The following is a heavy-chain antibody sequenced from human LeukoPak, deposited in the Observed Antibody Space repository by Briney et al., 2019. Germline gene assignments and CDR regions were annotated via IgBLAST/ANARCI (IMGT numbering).Heavy chain of an antibody. J-gene: IGHJ4*02. CDR3: ARGGGGGPLDY. CDR2: IYSGGST. CDR1: GFTFSSYA. D-gene: IGHD3-16*01. Sequence: PGGSLRLSCAASGFTFSSYAMSWVRQAPGKGLEWVSVIYSGGSTYYADSVKGRFTISRDNSKNTLYLQMNSLRAEDTAVYYCARGGGGGPLDYWGQGTLVTVSS. V-gene: IGHV3-66*01.